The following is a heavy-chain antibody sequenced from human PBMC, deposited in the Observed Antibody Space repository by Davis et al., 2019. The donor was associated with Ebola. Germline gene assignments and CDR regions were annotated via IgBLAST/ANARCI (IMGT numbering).Heavy chain of an antibody. Sequence: AASVKVSCKASGYTFTSYGISWVRQAPGQGLEWMGWITAYNGNTEYAQKLQGRVTMTTDTSTSTVYMELSSLRSEDTAVYYCARVAAPLSTGIDYWGQGTLVTVSS. D-gene: IGHD6-6*01. J-gene: IGHJ4*02. CDR2: ITAYNGNT. CDR1: GYTFTSYG. V-gene: IGHV1-18*04. CDR3: ARVAAPLSTGIDY.